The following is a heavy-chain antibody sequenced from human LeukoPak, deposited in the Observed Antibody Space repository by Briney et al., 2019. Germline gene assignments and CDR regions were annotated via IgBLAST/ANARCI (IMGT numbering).Heavy chain of an antibody. CDR1: GGSINSYY. D-gene: IGHD6-13*01. V-gene: IGHV4-59*01. J-gene: IGHJ4*02. Sequence: SETLSLTCTVSGGSINSYYWSWIRHPPGKGLEWIGYIYYSGSTNYNPSLKSRVTISVDTSKNQFSLKLTSVTTADTAVYYCASDVTAGGTLDYWGQGALVTVSS. CDR2: IYYSGST. CDR3: ASDVTAGGTLDY.